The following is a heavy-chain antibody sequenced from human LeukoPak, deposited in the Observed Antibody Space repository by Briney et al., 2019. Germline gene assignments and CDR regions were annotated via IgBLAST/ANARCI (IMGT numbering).Heavy chain of an antibody. Sequence: SQTLSLTCAISGDSVSSNSAAWNWIRQSPSRGLEWLRRTYYRSKWYNDYAVSVKSRITINPDTSKNQFSLQLNSVTPEDTAVYYCARDEARYNWNDVSYYYMDVWGKGTTVTISS. J-gene: IGHJ6*03. V-gene: IGHV6-1*01. CDR3: ARDEARYNWNDVSYYYMDV. D-gene: IGHD1-1*01. CDR2: TYYRSKWYN. CDR1: GDSVSSNSAA.